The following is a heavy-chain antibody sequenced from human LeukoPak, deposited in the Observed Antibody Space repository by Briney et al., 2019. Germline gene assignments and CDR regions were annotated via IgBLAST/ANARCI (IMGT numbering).Heavy chain of an antibody. Sequence: GESLKISCKGSGYSFTSYWIGWVRQMPGKGLEWMGIIYPGDSDTRYSPSFQGQVTISADKSISTVYLQWSSLKASDTAMYYCARPFRYYYDSSGYITGTDAFDIWGQGTMVTVSS. J-gene: IGHJ3*02. CDR2: IYPGDSDT. CDR1: GYSFTSYW. V-gene: IGHV5-51*01. CDR3: ARPFRYYYDSSGYITGTDAFDI. D-gene: IGHD3-22*01.